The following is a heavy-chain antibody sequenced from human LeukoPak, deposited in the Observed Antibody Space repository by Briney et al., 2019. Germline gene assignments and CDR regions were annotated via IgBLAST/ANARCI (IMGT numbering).Heavy chain of an antibody. CDR1: GGTFSSYA. CDR3: ARGYCSSTSCYVDYYYGMDV. J-gene: IGHJ6*02. D-gene: IGHD2-2*01. V-gene: IGHV1-69*04. CDR2: IIPILGIA. Sequence: SVKVSCKASGGTFSSYAISRVRQAPGQGLEWMGRIIPILGIANYAQKFEGRVTITADKSTSTAYMELSSLRSEDTAVYYCARGYCSSTSCYVDYYYGMDVWGQGTTVTVSS.